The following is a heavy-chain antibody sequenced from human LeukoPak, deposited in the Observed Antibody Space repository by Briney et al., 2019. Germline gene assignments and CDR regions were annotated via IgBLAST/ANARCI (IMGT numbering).Heavy chain of an antibody. CDR3: AAHYCSGGSCYLN. V-gene: IGHV3-48*03. Sequence: GGSLRLSCAASEFTFSSYEMNWVRQAPGKGLEWVSYISSSGSTIYYADSVKGRFTISRDNAKNSLYLQMNSLRAEDTAVYYCAAHYCSGGSCYLNWGQGTLVTVSS. J-gene: IGHJ4*02. CDR2: ISSSGSTI. D-gene: IGHD2-15*01. CDR1: EFTFSSYE.